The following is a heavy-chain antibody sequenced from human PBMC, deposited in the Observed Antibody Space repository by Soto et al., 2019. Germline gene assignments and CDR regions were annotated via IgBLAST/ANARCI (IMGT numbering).Heavy chain of an antibody. CDR3: ARLDEIHYYGMDV. V-gene: IGHV4-61*01. CDR1: GGSVCSGSYY. Sequence: SETLSLTCTVSGGSVCSGSYYWSWIRQPPGKGLEWIGYIYYSGSTNYNPSLKSRVTISVDTSKNQFSLKLSSVTAADTAVYYCARLDEIHYYGMDVWGQGTTVTVSS. J-gene: IGHJ6*02. CDR2: IYYSGST.